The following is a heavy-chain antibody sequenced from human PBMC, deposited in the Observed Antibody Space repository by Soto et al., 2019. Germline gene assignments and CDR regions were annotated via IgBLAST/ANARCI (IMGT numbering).Heavy chain of an antibody. Sequence: QVQLQESGPGLVKPSQTLSLTCTVSGGSISSGGYYWTWIRQHPGKGLERIGYIYYSGSTYYTPSLKRRVTISVDTSKNQFSLKLSSVTAADTAVYYCARASPTVTTKYYFDYWGQGTLVTVSS. J-gene: IGHJ4*02. D-gene: IGHD4-17*01. V-gene: IGHV4-31*03. CDR1: GGSISSGGYY. CDR3: ARASPTVTTKYYFDY. CDR2: IYYSGST.